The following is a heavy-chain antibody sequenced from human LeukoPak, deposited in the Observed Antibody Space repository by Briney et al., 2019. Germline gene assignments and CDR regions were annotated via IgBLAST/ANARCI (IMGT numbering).Heavy chain of an antibody. CDR2: MNPNSGNT. CDR1: GYTFTSYD. CDR3: ARGVGYYYDSSGYYHSY. D-gene: IGHD3-22*01. V-gene: IGHV1-8*01. J-gene: IGHJ4*02. Sequence: GASVKVSCKASGYTFTSYDINWVRQATGQGLEWMGWMNPNSGNTGYAQKFQGRVTMTRNTSISTAYMELSSLRSEGTAVYYCARGVGYYYDSSGYYHSYWGQGTLVTVSS.